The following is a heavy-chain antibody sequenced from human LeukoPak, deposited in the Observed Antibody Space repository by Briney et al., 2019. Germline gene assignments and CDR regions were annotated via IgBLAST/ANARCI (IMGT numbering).Heavy chain of an antibody. Sequence: GGSLRLSCAAYGFTFSSYAMSWVRQAPGKGLEWVSAISGSGGSTYYADSVKGQFTISRDNSKNTLYLQMNSLRAENTAVYYCAKDPTMIVVVIPDYWGQGTLVTVSS. V-gene: IGHV3-23*01. J-gene: IGHJ4*02. CDR2: ISGSGGST. CDR3: AKDPTMIVVVIPDY. CDR1: GFTFSSYA. D-gene: IGHD3-22*01.